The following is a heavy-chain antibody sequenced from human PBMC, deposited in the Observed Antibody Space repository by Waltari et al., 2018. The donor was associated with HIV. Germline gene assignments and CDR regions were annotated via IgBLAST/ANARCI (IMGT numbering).Heavy chain of an antibody. J-gene: IGHJ6*02. CDR1: GYSISSGYY. Sequence: QVQLQESGPGLVKPSETLSLTCTVSGYSISSGYYWGWIRQPPGKGLEGIGTISHSGSTYYNPSLKSRVTISVDTSKNQFSLKLTSVTAADTAVYYCARDRGKMYYYGLDVWGQGTTVTVSS. CDR2: ISHSGST. CDR3: ARDRGKMYYYGLDV. V-gene: IGHV4-38-2*02.